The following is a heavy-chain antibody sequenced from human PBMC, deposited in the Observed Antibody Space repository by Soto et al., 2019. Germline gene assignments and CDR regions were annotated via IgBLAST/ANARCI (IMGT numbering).Heavy chain of an antibody. V-gene: IGHV4-31*03. CDR3: ARASRVTTSGTTAYYFDY. J-gene: IGHJ4*02. CDR2: ISKTGGT. Sequence: VQLQESGPGLIKPSQTLSLTCTLSGDSITSGDFFWTWIRQHPGKGLEWIGYISKTGGTYASPSLQSRLTLSVDTSKNHFSLRLSSTTAADTAVYYCARASRVTTSGTTAYYFDYWGQGTLVTVSA. CDR1: GDSITSGDFF. D-gene: IGHD4-17*01.